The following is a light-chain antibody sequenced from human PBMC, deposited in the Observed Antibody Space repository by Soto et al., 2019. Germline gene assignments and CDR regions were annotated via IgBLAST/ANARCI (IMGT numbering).Light chain of an antibody. J-gene: IGKJ1*01. V-gene: IGKV3-20*01. Sequence: EIVLTQSPGTLSLSPGERATLSCRASQSVSSSYLAWYQQKPGQAPRLLIYGASSRATGIPDRFSGSGSGTDFNLTISRLEPEDFAVYYCQQYGSSLRTFGQGTKV. CDR2: GAS. CDR3: QQYGSSLRT. CDR1: QSVSSSY.